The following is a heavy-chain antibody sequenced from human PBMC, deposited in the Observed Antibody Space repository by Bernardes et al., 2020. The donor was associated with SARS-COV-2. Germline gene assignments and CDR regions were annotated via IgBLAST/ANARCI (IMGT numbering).Heavy chain of an antibody. V-gene: IGHV3-30-3*01. CDR2: ISFDGSNK. Sequence: GGSLRVSCAASGFTFNTYAMHWVRQAPGKGLEWVAFISFDGSNKYYADSVKGRFTISRDNSRNTLYLLMNSLRPEDTAVYYCARDWDYGESGYYYGVDVWSQGTTVTVSS. CDR3: ARDWDYGESGYYYGVDV. J-gene: IGHJ6*02. CDR1: GFTFNTYA. D-gene: IGHD4-17*01.